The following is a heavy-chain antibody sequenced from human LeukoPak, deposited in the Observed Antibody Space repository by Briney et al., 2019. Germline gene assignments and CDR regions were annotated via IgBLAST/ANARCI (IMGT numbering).Heavy chain of an antibody. Sequence: GGSLLLSGAASGVTASSNYMTGVRQAPGKGLEGVAVIYSGGRTYYADSVKGRFTISGDNSKNTLYLQMNSLRAEDTAVYYCARVKGQWLADYYYYYMDVWGKGPTVTVSS. D-gene: IGHD6-19*01. CDR3: ARVKGQWLADYYYYYMDV. V-gene: IGHV3-53*01. J-gene: IGHJ6*03. CDR1: GVTASSNY. CDR2: IYSGGRT.